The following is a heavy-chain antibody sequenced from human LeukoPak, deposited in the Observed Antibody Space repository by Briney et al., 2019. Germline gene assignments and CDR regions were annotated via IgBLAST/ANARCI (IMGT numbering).Heavy chain of an antibody. CDR3: ARDATNYYYYGMDV. CDR1: GFTVSSNY. D-gene: IGHD5-12*01. J-gene: IGHJ6*02. V-gene: IGHV3-53*01. CDR2: IYSSGST. Sequence: GGSLRLSCAASGFTVSSNYMSWVRQAPGKGLEWVSVIYSSGSTYYADSVKGRFTISRDNSKNTLYLQMNSLRAEDTAVYYCARDATNYYYYGMDVWGQGTTVTVSS.